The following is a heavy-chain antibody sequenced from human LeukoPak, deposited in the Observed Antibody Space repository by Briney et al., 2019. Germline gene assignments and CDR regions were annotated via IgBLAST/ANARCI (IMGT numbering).Heavy chain of an antibody. CDR3: ARVDMRKKYYYGSGSYYNVDYYYYYYMDV. Sequence: GGSLRLSCAASGFTFSDYYMSWVRQAPGKGLEWVSVIYSGGSTYHADSVKGRFTISRDNSKNTLYLQMNSLRAEDTAVYYCARVDMRKKYYYGSGSYYNVDYYYYYYMDVWGKGTTVTISS. V-gene: IGHV3-66*01. CDR1: GFTFSDYY. CDR2: IYSGGST. J-gene: IGHJ6*03. D-gene: IGHD3-10*01.